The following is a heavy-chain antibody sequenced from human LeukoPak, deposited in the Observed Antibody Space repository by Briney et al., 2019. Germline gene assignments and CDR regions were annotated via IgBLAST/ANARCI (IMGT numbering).Heavy chain of an antibody. CDR1: GFTFTNYW. D-gene: IGHD1-1*01. Sequence: GGSLRLSCAASGFTFTNYWMSWVRQAPGQGLEWVANIKQDEREKFYVDSVKGRFTISRDNAKNSMYLQLNSLRAEDTAVYYCARDAWRDRYFDYWGQGILVTVSS. V-gene: IGHV3-7*01. CDR2: IKQDEREK. J-gene: IGHJ4*02. CDR3: ARDAWRDRYFDY.